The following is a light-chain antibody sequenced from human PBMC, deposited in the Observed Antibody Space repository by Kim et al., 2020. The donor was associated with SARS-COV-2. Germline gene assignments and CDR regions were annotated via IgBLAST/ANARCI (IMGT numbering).Light chain of an antibody. CDR1: SSNIGAGYD. CDR3: QSYDSSLSGSV. Sequence: VTIPCTGSSSNIGAGYDVHWYQQLPGTAPNLLIYGNSNRPSGVPDRFSGSKSGTSASLAITGLQAEDEADYYCQSYDSSLSGSVFGGGTQLTVL. V-gene: IGLV1-40*01. J-gene: IGLJ3*02. CDR2: GNS.